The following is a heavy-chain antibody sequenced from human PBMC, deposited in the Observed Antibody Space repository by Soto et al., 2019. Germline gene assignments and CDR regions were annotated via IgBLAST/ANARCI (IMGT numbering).Heavy chain of an antibody. J-gene: IGHJ4*02. Sequence: QVQLVQSGAEVKKPGASVKVSCKASGYTFTGYYMHWVRQDPGQGLEWMGWINPNSGGTNYAQKFQGWVTMTRDTALSTAYMELSRLRSDDTAVYYGARESWGTNDYWGQGTLVTVSS. CDR3: ARESWGTNDY. V-gene: IGHV1-2*04. D-gene: IGHD3-16*01. CDR1: GYTFTGYY. CDR2: INPNSGGT.